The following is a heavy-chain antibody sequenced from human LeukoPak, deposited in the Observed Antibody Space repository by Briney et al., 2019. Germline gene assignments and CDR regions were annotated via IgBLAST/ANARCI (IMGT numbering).Heavy chain of an antibody. D-gene: IGHD5-18*01. V-gene: IGHV3-30*04. CDR1: GFTFSSYA. CDR2: ISYDGSNK. J-gene: IGHJ1*01. CDR3: ARDPGYSYGPGYFQH. Sequence: PGGSLRLSCAASGFTFSSYAMHWVRQAPGKGLEWVAVISYDGSNKYYADSVKGRFTISRDNSKNTLYLQMNSLRAEDTAVYYCARDPGYSYGPGYFQHWARAPWSPSPQ.